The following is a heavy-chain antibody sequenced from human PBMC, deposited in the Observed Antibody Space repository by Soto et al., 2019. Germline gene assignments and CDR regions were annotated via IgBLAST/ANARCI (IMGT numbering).Heavy chain of an antibody. J-gene: IGHJ4*02. D-gene: IGHD6-19*01. Sequence: SETLSLTCTASGGSISSYYWSWIRQPPGKGLEWIGYIYYSGSTNYNPSLKSRVTISVDTSKNQFSLKLSSVTAEDTAVYYCARGDSGWYSSYFDYWGQGTLVTVSS. CDR3: ARGDSGWYSSYFDY. CDR1: GGSISSYY. CDR2: IYYSGST. V-gene: IGHV4-59*01.